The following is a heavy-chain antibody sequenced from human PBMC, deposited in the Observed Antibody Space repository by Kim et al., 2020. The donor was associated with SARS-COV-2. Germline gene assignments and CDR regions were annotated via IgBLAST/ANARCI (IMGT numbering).Heavy chain of an antibody. CDR3: ARGGVSGSYAGVNYGLDV. CDR1: GFTFSSYW. D-gene: IGHD3-16*01. J-gene: IGHJ6*01. V-gene: IGHV3-74*01. Sequence: GGSLRLSCATSGFTFSSYWVHWVRQPPGKGLEWVSRISMDGSNTDHADSVKGRFTISRDNAKNTLYLQMNSLRAEDTAVYYCARGGVSGSYAGVNYGLDVLGQGTTVTVSS. CDR2: ISMDGSNT.